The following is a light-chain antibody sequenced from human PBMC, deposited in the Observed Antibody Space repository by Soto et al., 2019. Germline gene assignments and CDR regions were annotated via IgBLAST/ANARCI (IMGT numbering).Light chain of an antibody. CDR3: HQYNTYPWT. V-gene: IGKV1-5*01. J-gene: IGKJ1*01. CDR2: DAS. CDR1: QSISNW. Sequence: DIQMTQSPSTLSASVGDRVTITCRASQSISNWLAWYQQKPGKAPNFLIYDASSLESGVPSRFSGSGSGTEFTLTISSLQHDDFATYYCHQYNTYPWTFGQGTKVEIK.